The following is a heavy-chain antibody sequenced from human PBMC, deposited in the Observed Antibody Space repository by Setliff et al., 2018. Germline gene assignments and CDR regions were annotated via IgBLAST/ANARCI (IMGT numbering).Heavy chain of an antibody. V-gene: IGHV3-74*01. J-gene: IGHJ5*02. CDR1: GFIFSNYW. Sequence: GGSLRLSCEASGFIFSNYWMHWVRQVPGEGPVWVSRIDSDSRSISYADSVKGRFSISRDNRKNTVYLQMNGVRADDTALYYCARDPSPGGQLLPDLWGQGTLVTVSS. D-gene: IGHD3-10*01. CDR2: IDSDSRSI. CDR3: ARDPSPGGQLLPDL.